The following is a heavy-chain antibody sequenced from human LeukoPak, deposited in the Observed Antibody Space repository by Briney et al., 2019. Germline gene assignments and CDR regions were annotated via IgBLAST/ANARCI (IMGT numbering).Heavy chain of an antibody. D-gene: IGHD6-13*01. CDR3: AKEAIIASAFDI. J-gene: IGHJ3*02. CDR2: ISWNSGSI. CDR1: GFTFDDYA. Sequence: PGGFLRLSCAASGFTFDDYAMHWVRQAPGKGLEWVSGISWNSGSIGYADSVKGRFTISRDNAKNSLYLQMNSLRAEDMDLYYCAKEAIIASAFDIWGQGTMVTVSS. V-gene: IGHV3-9*03.